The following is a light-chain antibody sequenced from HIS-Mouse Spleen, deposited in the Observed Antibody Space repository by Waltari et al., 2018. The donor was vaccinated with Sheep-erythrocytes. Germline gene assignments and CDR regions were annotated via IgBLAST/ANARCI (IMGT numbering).Light chain of an antibody. V-gene: IGLV2-11*01. CDR3: CSYAGSYNHV. Sequence: QSALTQPRSVSGSPGQSVTISCTGTSSDVGGYNYVSWYQQHPGKAPKLMNYDVSKRPSGVPERFSGSESVNTASLTISVLQAEEEADYYCCSYAGSYNHVFATGTKVTVL. J-gene: IGLJ1*01. CDR1: SSDVGGYNY. CDR2: DVS.